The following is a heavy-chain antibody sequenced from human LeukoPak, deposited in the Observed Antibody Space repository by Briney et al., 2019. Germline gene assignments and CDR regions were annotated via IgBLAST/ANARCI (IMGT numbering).Heavy chain of an antibody. J-gene: IGHJ5*02. CDR1: ASTFSSNW. CDR2: ISKDGSST. Sequence: GGSLRLSCAASASTFSSNWMHWVRQAPGKGLVWVSRISKDGSSTSYADSVKGRFTISRDNAKNALYLQMSSLTAEDTAVYYCAPSMAGFNWFDPWGQGTLVTVSS. V-gene: IGHV3-74*01. D-gene: IGHD6-19*01. CDR3: APSMAGFNWFDP.